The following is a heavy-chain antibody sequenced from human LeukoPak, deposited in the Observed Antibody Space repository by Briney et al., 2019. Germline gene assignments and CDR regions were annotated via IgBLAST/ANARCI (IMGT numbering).Heavy chain of an antibody. J-gene: IGHJ4*02. CDR1: GGSISSNSYY. Sequence: SETLSLTCAVSGGSISSNSYYWGWIRQPPGKGLEWIGSIYYSGSTYYNPSLKSRVTISVDTSKNQFSLKLSSVTAADTAVYYCAREGYYDSSGFVDYWGQGTLVTVSS. V-gene: IGHV4-39*02. D-gene: IGHD3-22*01. CDR3: AREGYYDSSGFVDY. CDR2: IYYSGST.